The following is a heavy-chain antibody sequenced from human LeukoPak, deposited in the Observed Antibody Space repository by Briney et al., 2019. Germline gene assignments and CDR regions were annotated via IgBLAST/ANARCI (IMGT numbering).Heavy chain of an antibody. V-gene: IGHV3-23*01. CDR1: GFTFSSYA. D-gene: IGHD1-26*01. CDR2: ISGSGGST. J-gene: IGHJ3*02. Sequence: PGGSLRLSCAASGFTFSSYAMSWVRQAPGKGLEWVSAISGSGGSTYYADSVKGRFTISRDNAKNSLYLQMNSLRAEDTAVYYCARDRKVGAISGSAFDIWGQGTMVTVSS. CDR3: ARDRKVGAISGSAFDI.